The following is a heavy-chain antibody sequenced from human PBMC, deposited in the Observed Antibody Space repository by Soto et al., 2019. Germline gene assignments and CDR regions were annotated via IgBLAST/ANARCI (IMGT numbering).Heavy chain of an antibody. Sequence: SVKVSCKASRVAFSKFIVTWVRQAPGLGLEWVGGIIPIFGTANYAQKFQGRVTITADESTSTSYMEVNNLRSEDTAVYYCAKVRYSSPMGYYYGMDVWRQGTTVTVS. CDR2: IIPIFGTA. D-gene: IGHD6-19*01. CDR1: RVAFSKFI. J-gene: IGHJ6*02. CDR3: AKVRYSSPMGYYYGMDV. V-gene: IGHV1-69*13.